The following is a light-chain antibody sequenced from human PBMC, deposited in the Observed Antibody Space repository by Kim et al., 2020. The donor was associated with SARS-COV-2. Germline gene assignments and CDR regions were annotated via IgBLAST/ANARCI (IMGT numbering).Light chain of an antibody. CDR2: GAS. J-gene: IGKJ1*01. CDR3: QQYNNWPPWT. CDR1: PSVRSN. V-gene: IGKV3-15*01. Sequence: SPGERAAPSCRARPSVRSNLAWYQQKPGQAPRLLIYGASTRATGIPARFSGSGSGTEFTLTISSLQSEDFAVYYCQQYNNWPPWTFGQGTKVDIK.